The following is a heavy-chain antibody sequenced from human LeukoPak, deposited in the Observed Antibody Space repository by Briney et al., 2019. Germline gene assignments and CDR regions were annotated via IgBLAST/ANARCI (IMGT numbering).Heavy chain of an antibody. CDR1: GFTFSSYG. V-gene: IGHV3-30*02. D-gene: IGHD6-13*01. Sequence: PGGSLRLSCAASGFTFSSYGMHWVRQAPGKGLEWVAFIRYDGSNKYYADSVKGRFTISRDNSKNTLYLQMNSLRAEDTAVYYCANLPGYSEPDAFDIWGQGTMVTVSS. CDR3: ANLPGYSEPDAFDI. J-gene: IGHJ3*02. CDR2: IRYDGSNK.